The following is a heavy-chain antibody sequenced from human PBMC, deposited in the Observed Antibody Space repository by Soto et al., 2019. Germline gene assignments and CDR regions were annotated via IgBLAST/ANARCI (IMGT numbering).Heavy chain of an antibody. J-gene: IGHJ4*02. CDR2: INPSGGST. CDR3: ARTLYGDNVDY. CDR1: GYTFSTYY. V-gene: IGHV1-46*01. D-gene: IGHD4-17*01. Sequence: ASVKVSCKASGYTFSTYYMHWVRQAPGQGYEWMGIINPSGGSTTYAQKFQGRVTMTRDTSTTTVYMELSSLRSEDTAVYYCARTLYGDNVDYWGQGTLVTVSS.